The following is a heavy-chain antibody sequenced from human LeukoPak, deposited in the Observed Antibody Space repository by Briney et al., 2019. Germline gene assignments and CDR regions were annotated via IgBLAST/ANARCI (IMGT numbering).Heavy chain of an antibody. CDR3: ARYDSLGELVFDY. V-gene: IGHV4-59*08. CDR1: GGSISSYY. Sequence: SETLSLTCTVSGGSISSYYWSRIRQPPGKGLEWIGYIYYSGSTNYNPSLKSRVTISVDTSKNQFSLKLSSVTAADTAVYYCARYDSLGELVFDYWGQGTLVTVSS. CDR2: IYYSGST. D-gene: IGHD3-16*01. J-gene: IGHJ4*02.